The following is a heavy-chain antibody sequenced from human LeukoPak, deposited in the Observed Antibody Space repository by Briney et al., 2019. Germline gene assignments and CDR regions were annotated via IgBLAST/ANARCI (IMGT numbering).Heavy chain of an antibody. V-gene: IGHV1-46*01. D-gene: IGHD3-10*01. Sequence: ASVKVSCKASGYTFTSYYMHWVRQAPGQGLEWMGIINPSGGSINYAQNFQGRVTLTRDMSTSTVYMELSSLRSEDTAVYYCARGDYGSGSYSWNYYYYYMDVWGKGTTVTISS. CDR3: ARGDYGSGSYSWNYYYYYMDV. CDR1: GYTFTSYY. CDR2: INPSGGSI. J-gene: IGHJ6*03.